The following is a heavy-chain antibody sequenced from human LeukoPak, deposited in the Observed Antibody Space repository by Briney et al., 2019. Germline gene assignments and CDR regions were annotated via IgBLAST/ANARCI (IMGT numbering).Heavy chain of an antibody. V-gene: IGHV1-69*05. J-gene: IGHJ4*02. Sequence: ASVKVSCKASGGTFSSYAISWVRQAPGQGLEWMGWINPNSGGTNYAQKFQGRVTITTDESTSTAYMELSSLRSEDTAVYYCARGPENYYGSGSYYVYWGQGTLVTVSS. D-gene: IGHD3-10*01. CDR2: INPNSGGT. CDR3: ARGPENYYGSGSYYVY. CDR1: GGTFSSYA.